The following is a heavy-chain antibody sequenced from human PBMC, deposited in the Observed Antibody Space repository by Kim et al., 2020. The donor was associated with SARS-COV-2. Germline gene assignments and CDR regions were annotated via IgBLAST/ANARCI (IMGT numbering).Heavy chain of an antibody. Sequence: GGSLRLSCAASGFTFSRYAMHWVRQAPGKGLEWVAAISYDGSNKHYADSVTGRFTISRDDSKNTLYLQMNSLRAEDTVAYYCVRDFRDGVITLVIGAYFDHWGRGALVTVSS. CDR2: ISYDGSNK. CDR1: GFTFSRYA. D-gene: IGHD3-22*01. V-gene: IGHV3-30*04. CDR3: VRDFRDGVITLVIGAYFDH. J-gene: IGHJ4*02.